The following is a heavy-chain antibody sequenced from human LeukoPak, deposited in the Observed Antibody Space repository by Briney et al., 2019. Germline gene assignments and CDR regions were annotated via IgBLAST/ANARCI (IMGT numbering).Heavy chain of an antibody. Sequence: PGGSLRRSCAASGFTFSSHWMHWARQAPGKGLVWVSRINSDGSSTSYADSVKGRFTISRDNAKNTLYLQMNSLRAEDTAVYYCARDIGYYYGSGSFNWFDPWGQGTLVTVSS. CDR2: INSDGSST. CDR3: ARDIGYYYGSGSFNWFDP. J-gene: IGHJ5*02. CDR1: GFTFSSHW. V-gene: IGHV3-74*01. D-gene: IGHD3-10*01.